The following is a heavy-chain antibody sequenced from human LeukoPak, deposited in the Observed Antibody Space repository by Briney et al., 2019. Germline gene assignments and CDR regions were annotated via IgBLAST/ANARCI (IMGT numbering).Heavy chain of an antibody. V-gene: IGHV3-21*01. CDR1: GFTFGTYS. Sequence: GGSLRLSCAASGFTFGTYSMNWVRQAPGKGLEWVSSISSSSSYIYYADSVKGRFTISRDNAKNSLYQQMNSLRAEDTAVYYCARAFVTVITGHDAFDIWGQGTMVTVSS. D-gene: IGHD4-11*01. CDR2: ISSSSSYI. CDR3: ARAFVTVITGHDAFDI. J-gene: IGHJ3*02.